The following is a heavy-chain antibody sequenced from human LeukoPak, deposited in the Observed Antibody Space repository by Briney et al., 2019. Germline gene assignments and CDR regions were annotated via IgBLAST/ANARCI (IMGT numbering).Heavy chain of an antibody. CDR3: PSGSADY. CDR2: ISYDGSNK. D-gene: IGHD1-26*01. V-gene: IGHV3-30-3*01. CDR1: GFTFSSYA. J-gene: IGHJ4*02. Sequence: GRSLRLSCAASGFTFSSYAMHWVRQAPGKGLEWVAVISYDGSNKYYADSVKGRFTISRDNSKNTLYLRMNSLRAEDTAVYYCPSGSADYWGQGTLVTVSS.